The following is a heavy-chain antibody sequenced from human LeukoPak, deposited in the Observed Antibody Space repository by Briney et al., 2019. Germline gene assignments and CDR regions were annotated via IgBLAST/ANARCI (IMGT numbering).Heavy chain of an antibody. J-gene: IGHJ4*02. V-gene: IGHV3-7*01. D-gene: IGHD5-18*01. CDR2: IKQDGSEK. CDR1: GFTFRSYW. CDR3: ARGEGLDSYGVDY. Sequence: GGSLRLSCAASGFTFRSYWMTWVRQAPGKGLEWVANIKQDGSEKYYVDSVKVRFTISRDNAKNSLYLHMNSLRAEDTAVYYCARGEGLDSYGVDYWGQGTLVTVSS.